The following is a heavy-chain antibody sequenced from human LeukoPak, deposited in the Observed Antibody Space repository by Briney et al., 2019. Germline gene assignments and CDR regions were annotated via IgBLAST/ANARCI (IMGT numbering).Heavy chain of an antibody. CDR2: IYHSGST. CDR3: AAMIVVEKGYYHYYYMDV. Sequence: SETLSLTCTVSGYSISSGYYWGWIRQPPGKGLEWIGSIYHSGSTYYNPSLKSRVTISVDTSKNQFSLKLSSVTAADTAVYYCAAMIVVEKGYYHYYYMDVWGKGTTVTISS. V-gene: IGHV4-38-2*02. CDR1: GYSISSGYY. D-gene: IGHD3-22*01. J-gene: IGHJ6*03.